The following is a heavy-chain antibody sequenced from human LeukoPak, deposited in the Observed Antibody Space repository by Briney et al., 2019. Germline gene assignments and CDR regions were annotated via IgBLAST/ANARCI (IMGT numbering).Heavy chain of an antibody. Sequence: GGSLRLSCAASGFTFSSYAMSWVRQAPGKGLEWVSAISGSGGSTYYADSVKGRFTISRDNSKNTLYLQMNSLRAEGTAVYYCAKVIGGSYLLNYWGQGTLVTVSS. V-gene: IGHV3-23*01. CDR3: AKVIGGSYLLNY. CDR2: ISGSGGST. D-gene: IGHD1-26*01. CDR1: GFTFSSYA. J-gene: IGHJ4*02.